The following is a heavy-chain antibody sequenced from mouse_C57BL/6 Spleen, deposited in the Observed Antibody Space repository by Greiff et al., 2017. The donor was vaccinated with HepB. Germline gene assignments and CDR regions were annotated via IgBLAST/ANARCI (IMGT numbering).Heavy chain of an antibody. CDR2: IDPNSGGT. V-gene: IGHV1-72*01. J-gene: IGHJ1*03. CDR3: ERPYSSSPYWYFDV. Sequence: QVQLQQPGAELVKPGASVKLSCKASGYTFTSYWTHWVKQRPGRGLEWIGRIDPNSGGTKYNEKFKSKATLTVDKPSSTAYMQLSSLTSEDSAVYYCERPYSSSPYWYFDVWGTGTTVTVSS. CDR1: GYTFTSYW. D-gene: IGHD1-1*01.